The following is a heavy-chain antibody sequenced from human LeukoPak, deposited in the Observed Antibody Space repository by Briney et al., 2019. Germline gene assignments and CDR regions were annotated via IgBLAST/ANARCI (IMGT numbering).Heavy chain of an antibody. CDR3: AREVARVLDY. CDR1: GFTFSSYA. J-gene: IGHJ4*02. CDR2: ISYDGSNK. D-gene: IGHD2-15*01. Sequence: GGSLRLSCTAPGFTFSSYAMHWVRQAPGKGLEWVAVISYDGSNKYYADSVKGRFTISRDNSKNTLYLQMNSLRAEDTAVYYCAREVARVLDYWGQGTLVTVSS. V-gene: IGHV3-30*04.